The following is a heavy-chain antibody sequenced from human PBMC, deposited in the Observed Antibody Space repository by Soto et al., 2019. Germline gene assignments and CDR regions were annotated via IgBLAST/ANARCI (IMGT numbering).Heavy chain of an antibody. V-gene: IGHV4-39*01. CDR3: ARTSSSWDYNWFDP. CDR1: GGSISSSSYY. CDR2: IYYSGST. D-gene: IGHD6-13*01. J-gene: IGHJ5*02. Sequence: SETLSLTCTVSGGSISSSSYYWGWIRQPPGKGLEWIGSIYYSGSTYYNPSLKSRVTISRDNAKNTLYLQVNSLRVEDTAVYYCARTSSSWDYNWFDPWGQGTLVTVSS.